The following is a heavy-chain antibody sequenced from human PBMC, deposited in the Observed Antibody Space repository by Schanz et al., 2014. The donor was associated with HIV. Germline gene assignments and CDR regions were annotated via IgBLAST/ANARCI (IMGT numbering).Heavy chain of an antibody. CDR3: ARESNGAFDL. J-gene: IGHJ2*01. Sequence: EVQLVESGGGLVQPGGSLRLSCAASGFTFSNDWMHWVRQAPGKGLVWVSRINALGTTTAYADSVKGRFAISRDNAKRTLYLQMNSLGAEESAVFYCARESNGAFDLWGRGALVTVSS. CDR2: INALGTTT. V-gene: IGHV3-74*01. CDR1: GFTFSNDW.